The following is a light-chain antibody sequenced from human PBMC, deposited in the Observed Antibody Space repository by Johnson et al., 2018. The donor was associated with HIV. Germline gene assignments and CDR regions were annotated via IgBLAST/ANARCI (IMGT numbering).Light chain of an antibody. CDR2: DNN. V-gene: IGLV1-51*01. J-gene: IGLJ1*01. CDR3: GTWDSSLSAGV. CDR1: NSNIGNNY. Sequence: QSVLTQPPSVSAAPGQKVTISCSGSNSNIGNNYVSWYQQLPGKAPKLLIYDNNKRPLGIPDRFSGSKSGTSATLGITGLQTGAEADYYCGTWDSSLSAGVFGTGTKVTGL.